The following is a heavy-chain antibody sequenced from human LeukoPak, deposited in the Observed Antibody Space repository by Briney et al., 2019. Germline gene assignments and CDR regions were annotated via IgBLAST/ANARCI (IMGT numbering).Heavy chain of an antibody. J-gene: IGHJ4*02. V-gene: IGHV3-7*01. CDR3: ARDPFEL. CDR2: ITQDGTDK. CDR1: GFPLSNHW. D-gene: IGHD1-26*01. Sequence: GGSLRLSCAAPGFPLSNHWMTWVRQAPGKGLEWVATITQDGTDKFYVDSVKGRFTISGDNAKNSLYLQMSSLRAEDTAVYYCARDPFELWGQGTLVTVSS.